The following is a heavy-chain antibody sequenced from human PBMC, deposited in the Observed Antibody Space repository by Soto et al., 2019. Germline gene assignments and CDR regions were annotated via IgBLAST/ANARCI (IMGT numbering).Heavy chain of an antibody. V-gene: IGHV3-53*01. Sequence: EVQLVESGGGLIQPGGSLRLSCAASGFTVSSNYMSWVRQAPGKGLEWVSVIYSGGSTYYADSVKGRFTISRDNSKNTLYLQMNSLRAEDAAVYYCAREVGGWGNWFDPWGQGTLVTVSS. CDR1: GFTVSSNY. CDR3: AREVGGWGNWFDP. J-gene: IGHJ5*02. CDR2: IYSGGST. D-gene: IGHD6-19*01.